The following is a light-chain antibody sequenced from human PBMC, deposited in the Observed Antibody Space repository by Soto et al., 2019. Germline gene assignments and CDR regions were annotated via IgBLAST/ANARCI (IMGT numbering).Light chain of an antibody. V-gene: IGKV3-20*01. CDR2: GAS. CDR1: QSVGTY. Sequence: EIVLTQSPGTLSLSPGERATLSCRASQSVGTYLAWYQQKPGQAPRLLIYGASSRATGIPDRFSGSGSGTDFTLTISRLEPEDFEVYYCQQYVSTPLTFGAGTKVDI. J-gene: IGKJ4*01. CDR3: QQYVSTPLT.